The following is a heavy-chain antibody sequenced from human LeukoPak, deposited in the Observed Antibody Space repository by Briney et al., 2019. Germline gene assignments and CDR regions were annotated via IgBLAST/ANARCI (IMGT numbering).Heavy chain of an antibody. D-gene: IGHD2/OR15-2a*01. CDR3: ARDIVYVIDEDYG. J-gene: IGHJ4*02. CDR2: IHTSGST. CDR1: GGSSYYYY. Sequence: SETLSLTCTLSGGSSYYYYWSWLRQPAGKGLEWIGRIHTSGSTDYSPSLQSRVTISIDTSQKQFSLILSSVTAADTAVYYCARDIVYVIDEDYGWGQGTLVTVSS. V-gene: IGHV4-4*07.